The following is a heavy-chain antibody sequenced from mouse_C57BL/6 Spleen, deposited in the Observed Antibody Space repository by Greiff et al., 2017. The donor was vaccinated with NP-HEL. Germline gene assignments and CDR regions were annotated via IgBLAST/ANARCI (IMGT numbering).Heavy chain of an antibody. Sequence: QVTLKESGPGILQSSQTLSLTCSFSGFSLSTSGMGVSWIRQPSGKGLEWLAHIYWDDDKRYNPSLKSRLTISKDTSRNQVFLKITSVDTADTATYYCARNRYYYGSSRGFDVWGTGTTVTVSS. CDR2: IYWDDDK. D-gene: IGHD1-1*01. V-gene: IGHV8-12*01. CDR1: GFSLSTSGMG. J-gene: IGHJ1*03. CDR3: ARNRYYYGSSRGFDV.